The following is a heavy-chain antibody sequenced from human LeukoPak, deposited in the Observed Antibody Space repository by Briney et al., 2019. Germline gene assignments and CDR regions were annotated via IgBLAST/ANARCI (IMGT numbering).Heavy chain of an antibody. CDR2: INPSGGST. D-gene: IGHD3-3*01. J-gene: IGHJ4*02. Sequence: GASVEVSCKASGYTFTSYYMHWVRQAPGQGLEWMGIINPSGGSTSYAQKFQGRVTMTRDTSTSTVYMELSSLRSEDTAVYYCARGDDDFWSGPVFDYWGQGTLVTVSS. CDR1: GYTFTSYY. CDR3: ARGDDDFWSGPVFDY. V-gene: IGHV1-46*01.